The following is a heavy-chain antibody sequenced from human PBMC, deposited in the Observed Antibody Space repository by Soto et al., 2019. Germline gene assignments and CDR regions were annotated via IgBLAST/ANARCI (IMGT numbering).Heavy chain of an antibody. CDR3: ARDSRRSTVVRGAFYI. J-gene: IGHJ3*02. CDR2: ISSNGGST. Sequence: GGSLRLSCAASGFTFSSYAMHWVRQAPGKGLEYVSAISSNGGSTYYANSVKGRFTISRDNSKNTLYLQMGSLRAEDMAVYCCARDSRRSTVVRGAFYIWGQGTMVTVSS. D-gene: IGHD4-17*01. V-gene: IGHV3-64*01. CDR1: GFTFSSYA.